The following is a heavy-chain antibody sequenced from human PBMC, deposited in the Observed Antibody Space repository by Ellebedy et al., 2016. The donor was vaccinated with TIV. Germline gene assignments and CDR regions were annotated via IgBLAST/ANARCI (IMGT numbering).Heavy chain of an antibody. V-gene: IGHV5-51*01. CDR2: IYPGDSDT. Sequence: GGSLRLSCKASGYTFANYWIGWVRQMPGKGLEWMAIIYPGDSDTRYSPSFQGQVTISADKSISTAYLHWNSLKASDTAMYYCARARYSSSWPDAFNIWGQGTIVTVSP. J-gene: IGHJ3*02. CDR3: ARARYSSSWPDAFNI. CDR1: GYTFANYW. D-gene: IGHD6-13*01.